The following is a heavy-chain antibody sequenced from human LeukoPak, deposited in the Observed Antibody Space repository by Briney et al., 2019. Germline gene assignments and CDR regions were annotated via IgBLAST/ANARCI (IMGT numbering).Heavy chain of an antibody. Sequence: GGSLRLSCAASGFTFSIYAMSWVRQAPGKGLEWVSAISGSGGSTYYADSVKGRFTISRDNSKNTLYLQMNSLRAEDTAVYYCAKDWDIHYYYDSSGYYYDFDYWGQGTLVTVSS. CDR2: ISGSGGST. J-gene: IGHJ4*02. CDR1: GFTFSIYA. D-gene: IGHD3-22*01. V-gene: IGHV3-23*01. CDR3: AKDWDIHYYYDSSGYYYDFDY.